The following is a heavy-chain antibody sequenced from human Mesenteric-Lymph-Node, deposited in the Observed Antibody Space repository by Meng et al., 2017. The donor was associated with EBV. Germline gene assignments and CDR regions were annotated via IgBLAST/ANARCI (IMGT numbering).Heavy chain of an antibody. CDR1: GGPMTSGGYY. CDR3: ARGRSIAAFGTPFDY. V-gene: IGHV4-30-4*01. D-gene: IGHD6-13*01. CDR2: IYYSGST. Sequence: QVQLEESGPGLVKPSQTLSLTCAVSGGPMTSGGYYWSWIRQAPGKGLEWIGCIYYSGSTHYNPSLQSRGIISIDTSKNQFSLKLSSVTAADTAVYYCARGRSIAAFGTPFDYWGQGTLVTVSS. J-gene: IGHJ4*02.